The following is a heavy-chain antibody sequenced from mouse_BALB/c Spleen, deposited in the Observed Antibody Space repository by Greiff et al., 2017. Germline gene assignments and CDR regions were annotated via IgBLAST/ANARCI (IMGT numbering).Heavy chain of an antibody. CDR1: GYTFTSYY. J-gene: IGHJ2*01. CDR3: ARDYYDYDGDFDY. Sequence: VQLQQSGPELVKPGASVRISCKASGYTFTSYYIHWVKQRPGQGLEWIGWIYPGNVNTKYNEKFKGKATLTADKSSSTAYMQLSSLTSEDSAVYFCARDYYDYDGDFDYWGQGTTLTVSS. V-gene: IGHV1S56*01. D-gene: IGHD2-4*01. CDR2: IYPGNVNT.